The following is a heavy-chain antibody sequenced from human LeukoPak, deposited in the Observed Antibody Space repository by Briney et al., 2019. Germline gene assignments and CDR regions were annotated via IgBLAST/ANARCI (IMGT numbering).Heavy chain of an antibody. V-gene: IGHV1-2*02. CDR1: GYTFTGYY. D-gene: IGHD1-26*01. CDR3: ARVRRPWVNWFDP. Sequence: ASVKVSCKASGYTFTGYYMHWVRQAPGQGLEWMGWINPNSGGTNYAQKFQGRVTMTRDTSISTAYMELSRLRSDDTAVYYCARVRRPWVNWFDPWGQGTLVSVSS. CDR2: INPNSGGT. J-gene: IGHJ5*02.